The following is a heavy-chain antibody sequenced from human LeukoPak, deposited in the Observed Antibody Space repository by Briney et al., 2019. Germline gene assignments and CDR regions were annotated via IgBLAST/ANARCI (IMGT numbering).Heavy chain of an antibody. CDR3: ARAGRGLRYFDWLTYDY. Sequence: PGRSLRLSCAASGFTFSSDWMHWVRQAPGKGLVWVSHINSDGSSTTYADSVKGRFTISRDNAKNTLYLQMNSLRAEDTAVYYCARAGRGLRYFDWLTYDYWGQGTLVTVSS. D-gene: IGHD3-9*01. CDR2: INSDGSST. J-gene: IGHJ4*02. V-gene: IGHV3-74*01. CDR1: GFTFSSDW.